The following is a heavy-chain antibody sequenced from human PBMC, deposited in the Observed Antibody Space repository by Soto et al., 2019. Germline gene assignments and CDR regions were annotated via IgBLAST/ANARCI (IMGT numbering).Heavy chain of an antibody. J-gene: IGHJ6*02. V-gene: IGHV3-64D*06. CDR1: GVTFSTYA. Sequence: GGALRLSCSASGVTFSTYAMHLVRQAPGKGLEYVGSISSNGGSPYYAYSVKGRFTISTDNSNNTLSLQMSSLVSEDTAVYYCVKDGYCNSTGCSSYCGTDXWGQGTKVTVSX. D-gene: IGHD2-2*03. CDR3: VKDGYCNSTGCSSYCGTDX. CDR2: ISSNGGSP.